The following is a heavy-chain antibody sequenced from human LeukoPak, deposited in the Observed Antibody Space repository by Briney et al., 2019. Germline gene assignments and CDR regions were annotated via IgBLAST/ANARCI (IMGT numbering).Heavy chain of an antibody. CDR1: GGSFSGYY. V-gene: IGHV4-34*01. J-gene: IGHJ4*02. Sequence: SETLSLTCAVYGGSFSGYYWSWIRQPPGKGLEWIGEINHSGSTNYNPSLKSRVTISVDTSKNQFSLKLSSVTAADTAVYYCARVPHDSSGYHFDYWSQGTLVTVSS. CDR2: INHSGST. D-gene: IGHD3-22*01. CDR3: ARVPHDSSGYHFDY.